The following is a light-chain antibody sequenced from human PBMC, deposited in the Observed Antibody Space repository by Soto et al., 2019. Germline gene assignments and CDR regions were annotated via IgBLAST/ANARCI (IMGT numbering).Light chain of an antibody. Sequence: IVLTQSPATLSLSPGEIATLSCRASQSVSSYLAWYQQKPGQAPRLLIYDASNRATGIPARFSGSGSGTDFTLTISSLEPEEFAVYYCQQRSNWPRTFGQGTKVDIK. V-gene: IGKV3-11*01. CDR3: QQRSNWPRT. J-gene: IGKJ1*01. CDR2: DAS. CDR1: QSVSSY.